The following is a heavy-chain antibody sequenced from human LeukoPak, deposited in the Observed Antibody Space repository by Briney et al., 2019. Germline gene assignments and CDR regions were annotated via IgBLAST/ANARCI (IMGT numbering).Heavy chain of an antibody. D-gene: IGHD5-12*01. CDR1: GFTFQTYA. CDR3: AKYDSGYAPNFDY. CDR2: IGPSGAVT. V-gene: IGHV3-23*01. J-gene: IGHJ4*02. Sequence: PGGSLRLSCAGSGFTFQTYAMTWVRQPPGKGLEWVSVIGPSGAVTHYAESVKGRFTISRDNSKNTLYLQMNSLRVEDTAIYFCAKYDSGYAPNFDYWGRGTLVTVSS.